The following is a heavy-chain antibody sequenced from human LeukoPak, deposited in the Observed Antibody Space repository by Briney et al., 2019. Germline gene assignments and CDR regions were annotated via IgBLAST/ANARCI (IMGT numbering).Heavy chain of an antibody. CDR3: ARDGDYGDYYWFDP. V-gene: IGHV1-2*02. CDR2: INPNSGGT. J-gene: IGHJ5*02. D-gene: IGHD4-17*01. Sequence: ASVKVSCKASGYTFTGYYMHWVRQAPGQGLEWMGWINPNSGGTNYAQKFQGRVTMTRDTSISTAYMELSWLRSDDTAVYYCARDGDYGDYYWFDPWGQGTLVTVSS. CDR1: GYTFTGYY.